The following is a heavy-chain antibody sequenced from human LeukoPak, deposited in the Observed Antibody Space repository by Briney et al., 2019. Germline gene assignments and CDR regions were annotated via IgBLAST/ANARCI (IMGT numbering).Heavy chain of an antibody. CDR3: ARGGTFYYDCSAYY. D-gene: IGHD3-22*01. V-gene: IGHV1-18*01. Sequence: ASVKVSCKASGYTFTNYGISWVRQAPGHGLEWMGWISAYNGNTKNAQKVQGRVTLTTDTSTSTAYMELRRLRSDDTAVYYCARGGTFYYDCSAYYWGQGTLVTVSS. J-gene: IGHJ4*02. CDR2: ISAYNGNT. CDR1: GYTFTNYG.